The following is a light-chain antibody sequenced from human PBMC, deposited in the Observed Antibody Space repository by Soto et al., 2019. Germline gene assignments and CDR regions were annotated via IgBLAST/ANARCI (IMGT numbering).Light chain of an antibody. J-gene: IGKJ1*01. Sequence: DIQMTQSPSTLSSSVGDRVTITCRASQSISSWLAWYQQKPGIAPKLLIYDASSLESGVPSRLSGSGSGTEFTLTISSMQPDDFATYYCQQYNSLWTFGQGTKVDIK. CDR3: QQYNSLWT. CDR1: QSISSW. CDR2: DAS. V-gene: IGKV1-5*01.